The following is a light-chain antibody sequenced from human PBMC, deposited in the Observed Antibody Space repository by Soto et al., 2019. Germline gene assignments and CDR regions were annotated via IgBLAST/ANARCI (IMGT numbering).Light chain of an antibody. CDR3: QQYHNWPLT. J-gene: IGKJ4*01. CDR2: GSF. Sequence: EIVMTQSPVTLSASPGESATLSCRASQSVDNNVAWYQQKPGQAPRLLIVGSFARATGIPARFSGSGSGSEFTLTISGLQSEDFAVYYCQQYHNWPLTFGGGTKVDIK. CDR1: QSVDNN. V-gene: IGKV3-15*01.